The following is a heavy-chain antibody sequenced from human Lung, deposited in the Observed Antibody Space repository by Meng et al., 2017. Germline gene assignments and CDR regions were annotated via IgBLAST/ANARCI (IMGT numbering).Heavy chain of an antibody. V-gene: IGHV4-39*01. D-gene: IGHD1-26*01. CDR1: GGSISSSSYY. CDR2: IDNTGST. J-gene: IGHJ5*02. Sequence: QLQLQASGLCLWKPSETLSPSCTVSGGSISSSSYYWGWTSQPPGKGLEWIGSIDNTGSTHYNPSLKSRVSMYVATSKNQFSLRLNSVTAADTAVYYCVGLDWELLNWFDPWGQGTLVTVSS. CDR3: VGLDWELLNWFDP.